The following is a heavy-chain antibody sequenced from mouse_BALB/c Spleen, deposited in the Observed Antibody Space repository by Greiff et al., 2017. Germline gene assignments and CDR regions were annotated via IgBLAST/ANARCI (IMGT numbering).Heavy chain of an antibody. CDR2: IWAGGST. V-gene: IGHV2-9*02. CDR3: ARDQGYGKEGFAY. Sequence: VMLVESGPGLVAPSQSLSITCTVSGFSLTSYGVHWVRQPPGKGLEWLGVIWAGGSTNYNSALMSRLSISKDNSKSQVFLKMNSLQTEDTAMYYCARDQGYGKEGFAYWGQGTLVTVSA. J-gene: IGHJ3*01. CDR1: GFSLTSYG. D-gene: IGHD2-10*02.